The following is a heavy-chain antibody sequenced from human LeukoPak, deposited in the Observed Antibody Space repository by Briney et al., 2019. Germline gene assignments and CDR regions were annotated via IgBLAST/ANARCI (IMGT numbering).Heavy chain of an antibody. J-gene: IGHJ4*02. CDR3: AKAGDPDYDILTGSSPSDH. D-gene: IGHD3-9*01. V-gene: IGHV3-21*04. CDR1: GFTFDDYA. CDR2: ISSSSSYI. Sequence: PGRSLRLSCAASGFTFDDYAMHWVRQAPGKGLEWVSSISSSSSYIYYADSVRGRFTISRDNSKNTLYLQMNSLRAEDTAVYYCAKAGDPDYDILTGSSPSDHWGQGTLVTVSS.